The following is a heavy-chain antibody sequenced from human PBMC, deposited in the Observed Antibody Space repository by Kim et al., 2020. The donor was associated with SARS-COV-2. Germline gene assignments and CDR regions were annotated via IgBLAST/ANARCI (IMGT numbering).Heavy chain of an antibody. J-gene: IGHJ4*02. CDR2: SYI. CDR3: AREMGHFDY. Sequence: SYIYYADSVKGRFTISRDNAKNSLYLQMSSLRAEDTAVYYCAREMGHFDYWGQGTLVTVSS. D-gene: IGHD3-16*01. V-gene: IGHV3-21*01.